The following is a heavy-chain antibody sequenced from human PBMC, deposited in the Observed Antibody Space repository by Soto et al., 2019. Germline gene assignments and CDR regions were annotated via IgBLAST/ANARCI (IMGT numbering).Heavy chain of an antibody. CDR2: MNPNSGNT. Sequence: QVQLVQSGAEVKKPGASVKVSCKASGYTFTSYDINWVRQATGQGLEWMGWMNPNSGNTGYAQKFQGRVTMTRNPSISTAYMELSSMRSEDTAVYYCARGIGYDFWSGYPRPWSQGTLVTVSS. D-gene: IGHD3-3*01. CDR1: GYTFTSYD. V-gene: IGHV1-8*01. J-gene: IGHJ5*02. CDR3: ARGIGYDFWSGYPRP.